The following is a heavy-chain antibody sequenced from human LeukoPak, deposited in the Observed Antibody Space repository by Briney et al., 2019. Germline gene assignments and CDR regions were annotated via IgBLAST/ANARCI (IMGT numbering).Heavy chain of an antibody. J-gene: IGHJ4*02. V-gene: IGHV4-59*01. CDR2: IYYSGST. Sequence: SSETLSLTCTVSGGSISSYYWSWIRQPPGKGLEWIGYIYYSGSTNYNPSLKSRVTISVDTSKNQFSLKLSSVTAADTAVYYCARGVGGISGFGLNFDYWGQGTLVTVSS. CDR3: ARGVGGISGFGLNFDY. D-gene: IGHD3/OR15-3a*01. CDR1: GGSISSYY.